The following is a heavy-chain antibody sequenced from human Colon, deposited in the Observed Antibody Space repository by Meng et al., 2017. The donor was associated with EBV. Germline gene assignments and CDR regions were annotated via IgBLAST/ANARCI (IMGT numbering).Heavy chain of an antibody. CDR1: GGSVSSGGYY. D-gene: IGHD6-19*01. Sequence: VYLQWAGCGRGKASQTLSLTCTVYGGSVSSGGYYGTWIRQHPAKGLEWFGHIYYSGSTFYNPSLTRRVIISIETSKNQFSLNLRSVTAADTAVYYCARVSSGWDYFDYWGQGTLVTVSS. V-gene: IGHV4-31*03. CDR3: ARVSSGWDYFDY. CDR2: IYYSGST. J-gene: IGHJ4*02.